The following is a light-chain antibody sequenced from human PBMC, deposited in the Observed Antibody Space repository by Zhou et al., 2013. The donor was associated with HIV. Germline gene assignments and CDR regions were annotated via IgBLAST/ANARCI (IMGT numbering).Light chain of an antibody. CDR2: AAS. Sequence: DIQMTQSPSSLSASVGDKVSITCQASHDISNYLHWNQYKPGKVPKLLIYAASTLQSGVPSRFSGSGSGTHFTLTISSLQPEDVATYYCQKYNSVPLTFGGGTKVEIK. V-gene: IGKV1-27*01. CDR1: HDISNY. CDR3: QKYNSVPLT. J-gene: IGKJ4*01.